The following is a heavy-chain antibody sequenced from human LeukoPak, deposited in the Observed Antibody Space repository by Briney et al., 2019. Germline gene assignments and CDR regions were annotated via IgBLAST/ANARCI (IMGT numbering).Heavy chain of an antibody. V-gene: IGHV3-7*03. CDR2: IKQDGSEK. CDR1: GFTFSSYW. Sequence: GGSLRLSCAASGFTFSSYWMSWVRQAPGKGLERVANIKQDGSEKYYVDSVKGRFTISRDNAKNSLYLQMNSLRAEDTAVYYCAREEGSGGYYHGMDVWGKGTTVTVSS. CDR3: AREEGSGGYYHGMDV. D-gene: IGHD3-10*01. J-gene: IGHJ6*04.